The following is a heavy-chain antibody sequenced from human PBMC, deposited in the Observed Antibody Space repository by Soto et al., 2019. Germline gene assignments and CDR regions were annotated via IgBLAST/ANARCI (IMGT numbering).Heavy chain of an antibody. D-gene: IGHD1-1*01. CDR2: IWYDGSNK. CDR1: GFTFSSYG. Sequence: GGSLRLSCAASGFTFSSYGMHWVRQAPGKGLEWVAVIWYDGSNKYYADSVKGRFTISRDNSKNTLYLQMNSLRAEDTAVYYCARERGLEPRYFDYWGQGTLVTVSS. CDR3: ARERGLEPRYFDY. J-gene: IGHJ4*02. V-gene: IGHV3-33*01.